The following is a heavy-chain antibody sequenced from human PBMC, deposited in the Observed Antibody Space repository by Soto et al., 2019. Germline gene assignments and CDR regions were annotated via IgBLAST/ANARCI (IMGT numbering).Heavy chain of an antibody. CDR3: AKGGFIVVEPAATFRCDP. Sequence: GVSLRLSCAASGFTVSSSYMHWVRQAPGKGLEWVALMSYDGNIIYYADSVKGRFTISRDNSNNTLYLQTNNLRREDSGVYYCAKGGFIVVEPAATFRCDPWGQGTLVTVSS. J-gene: IGHJ5*02. D-gene: IGHD2-2*01. CDR2: MSYDGNII. CDR1: GFTVSSSY. V-gene: IGHV3-30*18.